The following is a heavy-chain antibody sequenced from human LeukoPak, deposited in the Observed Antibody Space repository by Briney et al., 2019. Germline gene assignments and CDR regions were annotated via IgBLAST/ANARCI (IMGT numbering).Heavy chain of an antibody. CDR2: INPNSGGT. J-gene: IGHJ1*01. CDR1: GYTFTGYY. Sequence: ASVKVSCKASGYTFTGYYMHWVRQAPGQGLEWMGWINPNSGGTNYAQKFQGRVTMTRDTSISTACMELSRLRSDDTAVYYCARGSYDSSDFEYFQHWGQGTLVTVSS. D-gene: IGHD3-22*01. CDR3: ARGSYDSSDFEYFQH. V-gene: IGHV1-2*02.